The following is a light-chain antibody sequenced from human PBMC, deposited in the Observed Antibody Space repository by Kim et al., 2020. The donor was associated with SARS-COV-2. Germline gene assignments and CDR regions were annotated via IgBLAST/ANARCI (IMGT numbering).Light chain of an antibody. CDR1: LSVSSSY. CDR3: QQYSNSPYT. Sequence: LSPGERATLSCRASLSVSSSYLAWYQPKPAQAPRLLIYDASSRATGIPDRFSGSGSGTDFTLTISGLEPEDFAVYYCQQYSNSPYTFGQGTKLEI. V-gene: IGKV3-20*01. J-gene: IGKJ2*01. CDR2: DAS.